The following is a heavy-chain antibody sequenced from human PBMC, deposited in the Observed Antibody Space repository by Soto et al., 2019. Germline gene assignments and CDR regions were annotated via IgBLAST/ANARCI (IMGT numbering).Heavy chain of an antibody. CDR1: GFTFSGSA. Sequence: PGGSLRLSCAASGFTFSGSAMHWVRQASGKGLEWVGRIRSKANSFATSYGASVKGRFTISRDDSKNTTFLQMNSLKTEDTALYYCTRQHYAALDAFDIWGLGIMVTVSS. CDR2: IRSKANSFAT. J-gene: IGHJ3*02. D-gene: IGHD3-16*01. CDR3: TRQHYAALDAFDI. V-gene: IGHV3-73*01.